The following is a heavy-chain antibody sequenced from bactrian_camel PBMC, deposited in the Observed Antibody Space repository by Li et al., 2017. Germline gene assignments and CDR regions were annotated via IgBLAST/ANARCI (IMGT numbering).Heavy chain of an antibody. J-gene: IGHJ4*01. D-gene: IGHD4*01. CDR2: LKWDGTDT. V-gene: IGHV3S6*01. Sequence: VQLVESGGGLVQPGGSLRLSCATSGVTWNTYYINWVRQAPGKGLEWVSTLKWDGTDTYYADFVKGRFTISRDNAKNTLYLQLNSLKTEDTAMYYCAKTDITATMNYWGQGTQVTVS. CDR3: AKTDITATMNY. CDR1: GVTWNTYY.